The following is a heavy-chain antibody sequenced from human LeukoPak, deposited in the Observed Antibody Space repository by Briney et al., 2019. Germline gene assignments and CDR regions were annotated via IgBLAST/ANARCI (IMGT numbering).Heavy chain of an antibody. CDR1: GFTFSSYG. V-gene: IGHV3-23*01. J-gene: IGHJ4*02. Sequence: PGGSLRLSCAASGFTFSSYGMSWLRQAPGNALDWVSAISGSGGSTYYADSVKGRFTISRDTSSNTLYLQMKSLRAEDTAVYYCARSGLSRFGFWGQGTLVNVSS. CDR3: ARSGLSRFGF. CDR2: ISGSGGST. D-gene: IGHD2/OR15-2a*01.